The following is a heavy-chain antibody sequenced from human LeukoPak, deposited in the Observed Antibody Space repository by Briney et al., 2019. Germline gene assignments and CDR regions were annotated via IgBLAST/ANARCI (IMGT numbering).Heavy chain of an antibody. CDR1: GGSISSYY. J-gene: IGHJ2*01. V-gene: IGHV4-59*01. D-gene: IGHD3-22*01. Sequence: SETLSLTCTVSGGSISSYYWSWIRQPPGKGLEWVGYFSYSGSTDYNTSLKSRVTMSVDTAKSQFSLKLRAVTAADSAVYYCASHFYDSSGLTYFDFWGRGILVTVSS. CDR2: FSYSGST. CDR3: ASHFYDSSGLTYFDF.